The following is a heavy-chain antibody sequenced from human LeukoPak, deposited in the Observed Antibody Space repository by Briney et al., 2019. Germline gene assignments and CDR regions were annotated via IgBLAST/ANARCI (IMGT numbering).Heavy chain of an antibody. J-gene: IGHJ4*02. Sequence: PSETLSLTCTVSGGSISSSSYYWGWIRQPPGKGLEWIGSIYYSGSTYYNPSLKSRVTISVDTSKNQSSLKLSSVTAADTAVYYCARFSGYYDSSGYYEDYWGQGTLVTVSS. CDR1: GGSISSSSYY. CDR2: IYYSGST. D-gene: IGHD3-22*01. CDR3: ARFSGYYDSSGYYEDY. V-gene: IGHV4-39*01.